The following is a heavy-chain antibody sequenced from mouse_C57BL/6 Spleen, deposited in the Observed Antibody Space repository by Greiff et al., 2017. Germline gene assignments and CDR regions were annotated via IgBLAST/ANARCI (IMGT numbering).Heavy chain of an antibody. J-gene: IGHJ3*01. V-gene: IGHV5-4*01. Sequence: EVKLMESGGGLVKPGGSLKLSCAASGFTFSSYAMSWVRQTPEKRLEWVATISDGGSYTYYPDNVKGRFTISRDNAKNNLYLQMSHLKSEDTAMYYCAREVDDGYDGFAYWGQGTLVTVSA. CDR3: AREVDDGYDGFAY. CDR1: GFTFSSYA. CDR2: ISDGGSYT. D-gene: IGHD2-2*01.